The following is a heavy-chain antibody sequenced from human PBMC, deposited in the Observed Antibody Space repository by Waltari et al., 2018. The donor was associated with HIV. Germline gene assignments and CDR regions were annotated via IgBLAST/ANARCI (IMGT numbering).Heavy chain of an antibody. CDR2: ISGYSGYI. CDR3: ARAQSHDAFDI. V-gene: IGHV3-21*01. Sequence: EVQLVESGGGLVKPGGSLSLSCAAFRFTFSTSSINWVRQAPGKGLELVSSISGYSGYIYYADSVKGRFAISRDNAKNSLYLQMNSLRAEDTAVYYCARAQSHDAFDIWGQGTMVTVSS. J-gene: IGHJ3*02. CDR1: RFTFSTSS.